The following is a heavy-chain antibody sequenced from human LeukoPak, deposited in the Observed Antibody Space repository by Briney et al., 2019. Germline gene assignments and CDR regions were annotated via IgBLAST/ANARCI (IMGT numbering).Heavy chain of an antibody. Sequence: SETLSLTCTVSGGFISSYYWSWIRQPPGKGLEWIGYIYYSGSTNYNPSLKSRVTISVDTSKNQFSLKLSSVTAADTAVYYCARSKDIRTGSKRGIEMDYWGQGTLVTVSS. D-gene: IGHD5-24*01. CDR1: GGFISSYY. V-gene: IGHV4-59*01. CDR2: IYYSGST. CDR3: ARSKDIRTGSKRGIEMDY. J-gene: IGHJ4*02.